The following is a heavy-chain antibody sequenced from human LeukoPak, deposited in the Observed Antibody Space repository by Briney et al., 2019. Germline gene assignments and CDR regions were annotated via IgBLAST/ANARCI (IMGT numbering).Heavy chain of an antibody. J-gene: IGHJ3*01. V-gene: IGHV3-23*01. CDR3: TKDVSNFIGASDA. Sequence: PGGSLRLSCAASGFAFSSDAMTWVRQTPGKGLEWVSTIDISGDRRNYADSVKGRFTISRDNSRNTLYLQVNSLRVEDTAIYYCTKDVSNFIGASDAWGQGTMATVSS. CDR1: GFAFSSDA. D-gene: IGHD2-8*01. CDR2: IDISGDRR.